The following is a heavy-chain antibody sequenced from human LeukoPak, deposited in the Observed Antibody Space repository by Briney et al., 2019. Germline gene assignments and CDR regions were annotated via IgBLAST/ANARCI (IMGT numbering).Heavy chain of an antibody. CDR2: INHSGST. CDR1: GGSFSGYY. J-gene: IGHJ5*02. CDR3: ARGRAVLLWFGEPSNWFDP. Sequence: SETLSLTCAVYGGSFSGYYWSWIRQPPGKGLEWIGEINHSGSTNYNPSLKSRVTISVDTSKNQFSLKLSSVTAADTAVYYCARGRAVLLWFGEPSNWFDPWGQGTLVTVSS. D-gene: IGHD3-10*01. V-gene: IGHV4-34*01.